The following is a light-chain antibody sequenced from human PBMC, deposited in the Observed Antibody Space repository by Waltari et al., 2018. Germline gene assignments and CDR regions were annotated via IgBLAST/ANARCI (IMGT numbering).Light chain of an antibody. J-gene: IGKJ4*01. CDR1: RRVSANF. CDR3: QQYGSSVS. CDR2: DAF. Sequence: SCGASRRVSANFLAGDQQKPGQAPRLLLHDAFRRATGVPDRFSGSGSETDFTFNINRLEPDDFAVYFCQQYGSSVSFGGGTKLEIK. V-gene: IGKV3-20*01.